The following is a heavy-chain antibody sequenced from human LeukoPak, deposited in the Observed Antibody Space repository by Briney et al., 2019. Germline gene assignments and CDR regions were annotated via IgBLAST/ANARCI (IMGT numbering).Heavy chain of an antibody. CDR2: ISGSGGST. J-gene: IGHJ4*02. V-gene: IGHV3-23*01. D-gene: IGHD2-21*02. CDR1: GFTFSSYA. CDR3: AKLERYGVVTGYLDY. Sequence: GGSLRLSCAASGFTFSSYAMSWVRQAPGKGLEWVSAISGSGGSTYYADSVKGRFTISRDNSKNTLYLQMNSLRAEDTAVYYCAKLERYGVVTGYLDYWGQGTLVTVSS.